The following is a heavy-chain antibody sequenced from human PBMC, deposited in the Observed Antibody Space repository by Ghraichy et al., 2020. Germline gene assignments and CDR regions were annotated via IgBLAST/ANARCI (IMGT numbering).Heavy chain of an antibody. J-gene: IGHJ4*02. CDR1: GFPFTSYC. Sequence: GGSLRLSCAASGFPFTSYCMTWVRQAPGKGLEWISDISSGSLTMNYADSVKGRFTISRDNAKNSLYLQMNSLRAEDTAVYYCAGRMITSRAFDFWGQGTVVTVSS. V-gene: IGHV3-48*04. CDR2: ISSGSLTM. D-gene: IGHD3-22*01. CDR3: AGRMITSRAFDF.